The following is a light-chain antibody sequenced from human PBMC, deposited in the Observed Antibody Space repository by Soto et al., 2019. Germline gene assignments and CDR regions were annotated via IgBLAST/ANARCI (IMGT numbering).Light chain of an antibody. CDR3: LQHNNWPRT. J-gene: IGKJ1*01. Sequence: EIVMTQSPVTLSVSPGERATLSCRASQSISSNLAWYRHKPGQAPRLLIFGASTRATDVPARFSGSGSGTEFTLTISSLQSEDFAVYYCLQHNNWPRTFGQGTKVEVK. CDR2: GAS. V-gene: IGKV3-15*01. CDR1: QSISSN.